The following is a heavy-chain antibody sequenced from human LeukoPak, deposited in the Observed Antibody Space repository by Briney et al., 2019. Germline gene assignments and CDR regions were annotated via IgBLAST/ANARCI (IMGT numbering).Heavy chain of an antibody. CDR3: ARVKSPDTVSAVDI. J-gene: IGHJ3*02. CDR1: GFTFSRYW. V-gene: IGHV3-74*01. D-gene: IGHD2-8*02. CDR2: ITPDGSGT. Sequence: PGGSLRLSCAASGFTFSRYWIHWVRQAPGKGLVWVSRITPDGSGTNYADSVKGRFTISRDNAKSTLFLQMSSLRAEDTAVYYCARVKSPDTVSAVDIWGQGTMVTVSS.